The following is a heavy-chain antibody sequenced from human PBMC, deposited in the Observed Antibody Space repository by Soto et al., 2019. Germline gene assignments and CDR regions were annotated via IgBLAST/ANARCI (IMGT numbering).Heavy chain of an antibody. J-gene: IGHJ3*02. CDR1: GFTLSTYA. V-gene: IGHV3-30*04. Sequence: GGSLRLSCAASGFTLSTYAMHWVRQAPGKGLEWVAVISHDGRNNYYADSVKGRFTISRDNSKSTLSLQMNSLRPEDTAVYYCARDRDEDGGTSDAFDMWGQGTMVTVSS. D-gene: IGHD2-15*01. CDR2: ISHDGRNN. CDR3: ARDRDEDGGTSDAFDM.